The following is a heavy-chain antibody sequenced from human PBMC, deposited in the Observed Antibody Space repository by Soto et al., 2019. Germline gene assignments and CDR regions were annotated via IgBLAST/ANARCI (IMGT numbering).Heavy chain of an antibody. J-gene: IGHJ3*02. CDR1: GFTLSTYA. V-gene: IGHV3-30*04. Sequence: GGSLRLSCAASGFTLSTYAMHWVRQAPGKGLEWVAVISHDGRNNYYADSVKGRFTISRDNSKSTLSLQMNSLRPEDTAVYYCARDRDEDGGTSDAFDMWGQGTMVTVSS. D-gene: IGHD2-15*01. CDR2: ISHDGRNN. CDR3: ARDRDEDGGTSDAFDM.